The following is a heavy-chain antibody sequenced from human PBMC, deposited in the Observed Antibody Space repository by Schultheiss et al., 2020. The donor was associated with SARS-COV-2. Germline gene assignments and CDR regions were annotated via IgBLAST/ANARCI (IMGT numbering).Heavy chain of an antibody. J-gene: IGHJ4*02. V-gene: IGHV3-7*04. Sequence: GESLKISCAASGFTISSYWMSWVRQAPGKGLEWVANIKQDGSEKYYVDSVKGRFTISRDNAKNSLYLQMNSLRAEDTAVYYCARAPMVRGVLFNFDYWGQGTLVTVSS. CDR1: GFTISSYW. D-gene: IGHD3-10*01. CDR3: ARAPMVRGVLFNFDY. CDR2: IKQDGSEK.